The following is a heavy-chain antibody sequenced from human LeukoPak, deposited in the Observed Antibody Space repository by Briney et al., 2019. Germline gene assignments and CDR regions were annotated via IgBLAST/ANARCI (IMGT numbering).Heavy chain of an antibody. Sequence: GGSLRLSCAASGFTFSRYWMSWVRHAPGKGLEWVANIKQDGSDKYYVDSVKGRFTISRDNAKNSLYLKMKSLRAEDTDVYYCAREGGIAAAGTNYWGQGTLVTVSS. CDR1: GFTFSRYW. V-gene: IGHV3-7*03. CDR2: IKQDGSDK. CDR3: AREGGIAAAGTNY. J-gene: IGHJ4*02. D-gene: IGHD6-13*01.